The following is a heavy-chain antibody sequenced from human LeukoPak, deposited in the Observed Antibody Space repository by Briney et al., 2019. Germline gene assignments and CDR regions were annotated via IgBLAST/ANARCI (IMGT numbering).Heavy chain of an antibody. D-gene: IGHD3-22*01. CDR3: AKRPRDTSGYYLGAFDI. Sequence: GGSLLLSCAASGFTFSNYAMTWVRQAPGKGLDWVSGISASGGTTYYADSVKGRFTISRDNSKNTLYLQMNSLRAEDTAVYYCAKRPRDTSGYYLGAFDIWGQGTMVTVSS. CDR1: GFTFSNYA. J-gene: IGHJ3*02. CDR2: ISASGGTT. V-gene: IGHV3-23*01.